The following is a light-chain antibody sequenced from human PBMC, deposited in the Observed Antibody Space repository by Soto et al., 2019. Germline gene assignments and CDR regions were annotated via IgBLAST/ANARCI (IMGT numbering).Light chain of an antibody. V-gene: IGKV2-28*01. CDR3: MQALQTPT. Sequence: DIVMTQSPLSLSVTPGEPASISCRSSQSLLHSNGYNYLDWYLQKPGQSPQVLIYVGSNRASGVPDRFSGSGSGTDFTLKISRVEAEDVGVYYCMQALQTPTFGQGTNVDI. CDR1: QSLLHSNGYNY. J-gene: IGKJ1*01. CDR2: VGS.